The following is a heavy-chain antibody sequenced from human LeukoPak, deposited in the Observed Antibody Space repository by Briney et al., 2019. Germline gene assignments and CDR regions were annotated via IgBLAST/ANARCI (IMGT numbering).Heavy chain of an antibody. CDR3: ARDNAGDIDS. CDR1: GYPFISNA. CDR2: INTNTGNP. D-gene: IGHD7-27*01. J-gene: IGHJ5*01. V-gene: IGHV7-4-1*02. Sequence: ASVKVSCKASGYPFISNAMNWVRQAPGQGLELMGWINTNTGNPTYAQGFTGRFVFSLDTSVSTAYLQISSLKTEATAVYYCARDNAGDIDSWGQGTLVTVSS.